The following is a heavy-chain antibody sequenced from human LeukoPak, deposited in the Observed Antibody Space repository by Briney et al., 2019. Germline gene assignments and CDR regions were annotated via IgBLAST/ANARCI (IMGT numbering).Heavy chain of an antibody. CDR2: INPSGGST. Sequence: ASVKVSCKASGYTFTSYYMHWVRQAPGQGLEWMGIINPSGGSTSYALKFQGRVTMTRDTSTSTVYMELSSLRSEDTAVYYCARDSNAVAVAGGYWYFDLWGRGTLVTVSS. J-gene: IGHJ2*01. CDR1: GYTFTSYY. V-gene: IGHV1-46*01. D-gene: IGHD6-19*01. CDR3: ARDSNAVAVAGGYWYFDL.